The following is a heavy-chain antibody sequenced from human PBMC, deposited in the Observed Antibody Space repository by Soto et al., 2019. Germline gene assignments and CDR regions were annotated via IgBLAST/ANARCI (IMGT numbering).Heavy chain of an antibody. J-gene: IGHJ5*02. CDR2: MYYGGRT. CDR3: ARGTPSPLIVRSSRGPWFDP. D-gene: IGHD2-15*01. Sequence: PSDTLSLTCTVFGGSISSYYWSWIRQPPGKGLEWIGYMYYGGRTNYNPSLKSRVTISVDTSKMQVSLKLSSVTAADTAVYFCARGTPSPLIVRSSRGPWFDPWGQGTLVTVSS. V-gene: IGHV4-59*08. CDR1: GGSISSYY.